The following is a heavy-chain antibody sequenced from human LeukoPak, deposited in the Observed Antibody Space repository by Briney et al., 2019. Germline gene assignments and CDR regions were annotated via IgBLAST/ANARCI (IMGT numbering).Heavy chain of an antibody. CDR1: GFTFNNAW. CDR2: IKSKTDGGSI. CDR3: ITDHPMIPDYGMDV. Sequence: GGSLRLSCAASGFTFNNAWMSWVRQTPGKGLEWVGRIKSKTDGGSIDYAAPVKGRFTISRDDSNNTLYLQMNSLKTEDTALYYCITDHPMIPDYGMDVWGKGTTVTVSS. D-gene: IGHD3-16*01. V-gene: IGHV3-15*01. J-gene: IGHJ6*04.